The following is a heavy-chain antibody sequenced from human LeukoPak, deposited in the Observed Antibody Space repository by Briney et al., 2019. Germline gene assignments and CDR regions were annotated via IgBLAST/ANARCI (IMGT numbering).Heavy chain of an antibody. J-gene: IGHJ4*02. CDR2: MYYSGSA. CDR1: GGTISSYY. Sequence: PSETLSLTCTVSGGTISSYYWSWIRQPPGKGLEWIGYMYYSGSANYNPSLKSRLTTSLDTSKNQFSLKLSSVTAADTAVYYCARGKYYFDYWGQGTLVTVSS. V-gene: IGHV4-59*01. CDR3: ARGKYYFDY.